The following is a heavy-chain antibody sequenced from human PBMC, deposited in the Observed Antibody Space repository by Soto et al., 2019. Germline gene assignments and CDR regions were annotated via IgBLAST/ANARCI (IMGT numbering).Heavy chain of an antibody. CDR1: GFTVSIYN. CDR3: SRLDAFDI. V-gene: IGHV3-48*02. CDR2: ISSSSSTI. J-gene: IGHJ3*02. D-gene: IGHD1-1*01. Sequence: EVQLVESGGGLVQPGGSLRLSCAASGFTVSIYNMNWVRQAPGKGLEWVSYISSSSSTIYYAYSVKGRFTVSRDNAKNSLYLQMNSLRDEDTAVYYCSRLDAFDIWGQGTMVTVSS.